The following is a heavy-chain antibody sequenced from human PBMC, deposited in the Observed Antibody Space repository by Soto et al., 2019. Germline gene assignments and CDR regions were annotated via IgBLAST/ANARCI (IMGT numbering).Heavy chain of an antibody. D-gene: IGHD3-16*02. CDR2: ILSVSDGDRT. V-gene: IGHV3-15*01. CDR1: GITFSNSW. Sequence: EVQLVESGGGFVKPGVSLRLSCAASGITFSNSWMSWVRQPPGEGLEWVARILSVSDGDRTDYAAAVKGRFTISRDDSENTLYLEMNSLRIEDTGVYYCSTYDYILGNYRYRWAFWGQGTRVTVSS. J-gene: IGHJ4*02. CDR3: STYDYILGNYRYRWAF.